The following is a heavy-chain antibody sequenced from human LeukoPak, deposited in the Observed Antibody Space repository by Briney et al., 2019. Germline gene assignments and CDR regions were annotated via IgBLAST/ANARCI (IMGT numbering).Heavy chain of an antibody. V-gene: IGHV4-4*07. CDR3: ARFWTGRYTYFEY. J-gene: IGHJ4*02. CDR2: IYISGST. Sequence: SETLSLTCTVSDSSISSYYWSWIRQPAGKGLEWIGHIYISGSTNYNPSLKSRVTMSVDTSKSQFSLRLSSVTAADTAVYYCARFWTGRYTYFEYRGQGTLVTVS. CDR1: DSSISSYY. D-gene: IGHD3/OR15-3a*01.